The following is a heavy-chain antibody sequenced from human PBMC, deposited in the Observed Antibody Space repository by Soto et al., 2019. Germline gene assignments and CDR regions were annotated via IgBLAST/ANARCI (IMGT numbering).Heavy chain of an antibody. J-gene: IGHJ4*02. V-gene: IGHV4-34*01. D-gene: IGHD3-10*01. Sequence: QVQLQQWGAGLLKPSETLSLTCAVYGGSFSGYYWSWIRQPPGKGLEWIGEINHSGSTTYNPSLKSQVTISVDTSKNQFSLKLSSVTAADTAVYYCASALWFGELGYWGQGTLVTVSS. CDR1: GGSFSGYY. CDR3: ASALWFGELGY. CDR2: INHSGST.